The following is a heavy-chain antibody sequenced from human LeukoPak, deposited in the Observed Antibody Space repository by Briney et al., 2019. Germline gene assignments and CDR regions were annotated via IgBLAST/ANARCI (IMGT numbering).Heavy chain of an antibody. J-gene: IGHJ4*02. CDR3: ARVPSDY. Sequence: PGGSLRLSCAVSGFTFSSYSMNWVRQAPGKGLEWVSSISSNGNYVYYADSVRGRFTISRDNAKNSLYLQMNSLRAEDTAVYYCARVPSDYWGQGTLATVSS. V-gene: IGHV3-21*01. CDR2: ISSNGNYV. CDR1: GFTFSSYS.